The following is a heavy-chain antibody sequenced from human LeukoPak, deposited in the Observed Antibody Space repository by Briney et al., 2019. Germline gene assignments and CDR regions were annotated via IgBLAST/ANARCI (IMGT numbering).Heavy chain of an antibody. J-gene: IGHJ3*02. V-gene: IGHV3-74*01. CDR2: INSDGSST. Sequence: GGSLRLSCAASGFTFSNAWMSWVRQAPGKGLVWVSRINSDGSSTSYADSVKGRFTISRDNAKNTLYLQMNSLRAEDTAVYYCARDYYDSTGFAFDIWGQGTMVTVSS. CDR3: ARDYYDSTGFAFDI. CDR1: GFTFSNAW. D-gene: IGHD3-22*01.